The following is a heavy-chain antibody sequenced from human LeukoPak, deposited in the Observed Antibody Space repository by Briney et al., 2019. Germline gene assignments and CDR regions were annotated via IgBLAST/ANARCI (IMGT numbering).Heavy chain of an antibody. CDR2: INHSGST. V-gene: IGHV4-34*01. Sequence: NSSETLSLICAVYGGSFSGYYWSWIRQPPGKGLEWIGEINHSGSTNYNPSLKSRVTISVDTSKNQFSLKLSSVTAADTAVYYCARSRYSYGYYFDYWGQGTLVTVSS. CDR3: ARSRYSYGYYFDY. CDR1: GGSFSGYY. D-gene: IGHD5-18*01. J-gene: IGHJ4*02.